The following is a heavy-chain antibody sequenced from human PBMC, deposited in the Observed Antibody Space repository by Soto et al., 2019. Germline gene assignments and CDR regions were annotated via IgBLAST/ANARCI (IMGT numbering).Heavy chain of an antibody. CDR2: ISYDGSNK. V-gene: IGHV3-30*18. CDR1: GFTFSSFA. Sequence: QVQLVDSGGGVVQTGGSLRVSCAASGFTFSSFAMHWVRQAPGKGLEWVSVISYDGSNKYYAASVKGRFTISRDNSNNALYLQRNSLRVEETAVYYCAKGRSDEYGVYDAFDMWGQWTMVTVSS. J-gene: IGHJ3*02. D-gene: IGHD4-17*01. CDR3: AKGRSDEYGVYDAFDM.